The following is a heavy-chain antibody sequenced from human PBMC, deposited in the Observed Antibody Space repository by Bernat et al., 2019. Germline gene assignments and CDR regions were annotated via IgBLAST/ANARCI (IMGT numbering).Heavy chain of an antibody. J-gene: IGHJ4*02. D-gene: IGHD1-26*01. Sequence: EVHLVESGGGLVKPGASLRLSCAASGFTFSDYPMNWVRQTPGKGLEWISHIRSNSDYISYGDSVKGRFTISRDNGKNSLYLQMNSLRAEDTAVYYCVRDDMWAFDYWGKGTLVTVSS. CDR2: IRSNSDYI. CDR3: VRDDMWAFDY. V-gene: IGHV3-21*05. CDR1: GFTFSDYP.